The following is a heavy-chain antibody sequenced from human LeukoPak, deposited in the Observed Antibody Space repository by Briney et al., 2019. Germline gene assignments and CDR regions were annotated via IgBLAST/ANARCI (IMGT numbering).Heavy chain of an antibody. V-gene: IGHV4-39*02. J-gene: IGHJ3*02. CDR1: GASINTSNFY. D-gene: IGHD1-26*01. CDR2: VSHTGST. Sequence: SETLSLTCTVSGASINTSNFYWGWIRQPPGKGLESIGSVSHTGSTYSNPSLNSRVTISVDTSKNQFSLKLSSVTAADTAVYYCAREVGATLLDAFDIWGQGTMVTVSS. CDR3: AREVGATLLDAFDI.